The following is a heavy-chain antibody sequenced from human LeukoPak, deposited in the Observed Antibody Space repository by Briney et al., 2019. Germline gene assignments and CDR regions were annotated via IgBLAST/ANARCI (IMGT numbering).Heavy chain of an antibody. CDR3: VRGSQQLLLWYFAY. V-gene: IGHV3-48*04. CDR2: ISSSGSTI. CDR1: GLTFSTYW. Sequence: GGSLRLSCVASGLTFSTYWMTWVRQAPGKGLEWVSYISSSGSTIYYADSVKGRFTISRDNAKNSLYLQMNSLRAEDTAVYYCVRGSQQLLLWYFAYWGQGTLVTVSS. D-gene: IGHD6-13*01. J-gene: IGHJ4*02.